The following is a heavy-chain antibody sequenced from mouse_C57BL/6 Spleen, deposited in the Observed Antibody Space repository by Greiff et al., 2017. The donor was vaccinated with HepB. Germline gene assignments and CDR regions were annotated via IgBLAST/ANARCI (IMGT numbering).Heavy chain of an antibody. CDR3: ARITTVVAGWYFDV. CDR2: IYPRSGNT. CDR1: GYTFTSYG. V-gene: IGHV1-81*01. J-gene: IGHJ1*03. D-gene: IGHD1-1*01. Sequence: QVQLQQSGAELARPGASVKLSCKASGYTFTSYGISWVKQRTGQGLEWIGEIYPRSGNTYYNEKFKGKATLTADKSSSTAYMELRSLTSEDSAVYFCARITTVVAGWYFDVWGTGTTVTVSS.